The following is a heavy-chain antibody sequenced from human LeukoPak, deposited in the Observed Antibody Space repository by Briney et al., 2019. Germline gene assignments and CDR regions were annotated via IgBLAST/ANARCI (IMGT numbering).Heavy chain of an antibody. CDR1: GFTLSSYS. Sequence: GGSLRLSCAASGFTLSSYSMHWVRQAPGKGLEFVSAISKNGRNTYYGNSMKGRFTTSRDNSKNTLYLQMNSLRAEDTAVYYCARGGPAAGRFDYWGQGTLVTVSS. CDR2: ISKNGRNT. J-gene: IGHJ4*02. D-gene: IGHD6-13*01. V-gene: IGHV3-64*01. CDR3: ARGGPAAGRFDY.